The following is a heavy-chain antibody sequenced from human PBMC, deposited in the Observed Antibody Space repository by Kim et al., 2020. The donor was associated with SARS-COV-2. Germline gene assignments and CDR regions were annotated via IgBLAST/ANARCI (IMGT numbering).Heavy chain of an antibody. D-gene: IGHD2-8*01. CDR2: ISGSAGST. J-gene: IGHJ4*02. CDR3: AKRRVVTCTSIGKFDY. V-gene: IGHV3-23*01. CDR1: GFTFSSYA. Sequence: GGSLRLSCAASGFTFSSYAMSWVRQAPGKGLEWVSAISGSAGSTYYADSVKGRFTISRDNSKSTLYLQMNSLRAEDTAVYYCAKRRVVTCTSIGKFDYWGPRTLVTVSS.